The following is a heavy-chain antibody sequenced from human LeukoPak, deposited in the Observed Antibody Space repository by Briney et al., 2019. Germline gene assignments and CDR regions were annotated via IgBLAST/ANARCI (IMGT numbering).Heavy chain of an antibody. Sequence: GGSLRLSCAASGFTFSGYEMNWVRQAPGKGLEWVSYISSSGSTIYYADSVKGRFTISRDNAKNSLYLQMNSLRAEDTAVYYCASSSIQLWCFNYWGQGTLVTVSS. J-gene: IGHJ4*02. CDR1: GFTFSGYE. CDR3: ASSSIQLWCFNY. CDR2: ISSSGSTI. V-gene: IGHV3-48*03. D-gene: IGHD5-18*01.